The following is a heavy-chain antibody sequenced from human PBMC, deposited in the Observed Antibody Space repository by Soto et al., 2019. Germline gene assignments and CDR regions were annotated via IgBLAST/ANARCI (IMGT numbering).Heavy chain of an antibody. D-gene: IGHD2-2*01. CDR1: GFTFSSYA. V-gene: IGHV3-23*01. J-gene: IGHJ4*02. Sequence: PGGSLRLSCAASGFTFSSYAMSWVRQAPGKGLEWVSVISGNGGSTYYADSVKGRFTISRDNSKNTLYLQMNSLRAEDTAVYYCARGANIVLVPAAMPWGYWGQGTLVTVSS. CDR2: ISGNGGST. CDR3: ARGANIVLVPAAMPWGY.